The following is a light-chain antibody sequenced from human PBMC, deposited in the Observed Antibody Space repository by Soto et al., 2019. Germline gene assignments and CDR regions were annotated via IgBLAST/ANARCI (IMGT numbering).Light chain of an antibody. Sequence: QSALTQPASVSGSPGQSITISCTGTSSDVGGYNSVSWYQQHRGKAPKLMIYEVSNRPSGVSNRFSGSKSGNTASLIISGPQAEDEADYYCSSYTSSSSVVFGGGTKLTVL. CDR3: SSYTSSSSVV. J-gene: IGLJ2*01. V-gene: IGLV2-14*01. CDR1: SSDVGGYNS. CDR2: EVS.